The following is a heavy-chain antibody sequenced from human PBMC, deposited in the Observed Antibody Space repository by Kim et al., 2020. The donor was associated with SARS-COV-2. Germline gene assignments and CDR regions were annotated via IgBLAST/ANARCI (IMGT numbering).Heavy chain of an antibody. V-gene: IGHV3-48*02. J-gene: IGHJ4*02. Sequence: SVKGRFTISRDNAKNSLYLQMNSLRDEDTAVYYCARVFESGSGWPANFDYWGQGTLVTVSS. CDR3: ARVFESGSGWPANFDY. D-gene: IGHD6-19*01.